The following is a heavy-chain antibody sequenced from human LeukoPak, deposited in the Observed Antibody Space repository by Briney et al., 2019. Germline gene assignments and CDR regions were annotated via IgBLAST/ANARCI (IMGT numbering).Heavy chain of an antibody. CDR2: ISAYNGNT. D-gene: IGHD3-10*01. Sequence: ASVKVSCKASGYTFTSYGISWVRQAPGQGLEWMGWISAYNGNTNYAQKLQGRVTMTTDTSTSTAYMELRSLRSDDTAVYYCARDHRHYYGSGSPDYWGQGTLVTVSS. CDR3: ARDHRHYYGSGSPDY. J-gene: IGHJ4*02. V-gene: IGHV1-18*01. CDR1: GYTFTSYG.